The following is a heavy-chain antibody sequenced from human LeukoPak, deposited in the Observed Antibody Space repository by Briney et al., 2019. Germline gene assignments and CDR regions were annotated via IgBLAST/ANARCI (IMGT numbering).Heavy chain of an antibody. CDR2: IYYSGST. CDR1: GGSISSHY. Sequence: SETLSLTCTVSGGSISSHYWSWIRQPPGKGLEWIGYIYYSGSTNYNPSLKSRDTISVDTSKNQFSLKLSSVTAADTAVYYCARGRFDWLPLVWGQGTLVIVSS. J-gene: IGHJ4*02. CDR3: ARGRFDWLPLV. D-gene: IGHD3-9*01. V-gene: IGHV4-59*11.